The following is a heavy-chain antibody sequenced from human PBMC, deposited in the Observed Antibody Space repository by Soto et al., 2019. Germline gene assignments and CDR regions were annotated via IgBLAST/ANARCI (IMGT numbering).Heavy chain of an antibody. CDR1: GGALTGQH. V-gene: IGHV4-4*09. CDR2: IVNSGIA. J-gene: IGHJ4*02. Sequence: QVQLQESGPGLVKPAETLSLTCAVSGGALTGQHWSWIRQPPGKGLEWIGQIVNSGIARYNPALQRRVAISIDKSKNNFALRLSSVTAADTAVYSCASYIEGNGGRGSWGQGHLVTVAS. D-gene: IGHD4-17*01. CDR3: ASYIEGNGGRGS.